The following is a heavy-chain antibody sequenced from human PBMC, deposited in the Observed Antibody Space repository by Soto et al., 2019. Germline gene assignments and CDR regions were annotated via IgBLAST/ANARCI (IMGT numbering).Heavy chain of an antibody. J-gene: IGHJ4*02. D-gene: IGHD1-26*01. CDR3: AKDRGLFHIVGATPPPFFDY. CDR2: ISYDGSNK. CDR1: GFTFSSYG. Sequence: GESLKISCAASGFTFSSYGMHWVRQAPGKGLEWVAVISYDGSNKYYADSVKGRFTISRDNSKNTLYLQMNSLRAEDTAVYYCAKDRGLFHIVGATPPPFFDYWGQGTLVTVSS. V-gene: IGHV3-30*18.